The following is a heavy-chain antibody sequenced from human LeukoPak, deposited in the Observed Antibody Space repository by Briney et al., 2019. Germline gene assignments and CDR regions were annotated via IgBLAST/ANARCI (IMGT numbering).Heavy chain of an antibody. V-gene: IGHV4-59*08. CDR3: ASQVWYYDRSAFDI. J-gene: IGHJ3*02. CDR1: GGPISSYD. Sequence: SETLSLTCTVSGGPISSYDWSWIRQPPGKGLGWVGYIYYGGSTNYKPSLKSRVTISVDTSKNQFSLKLSSVTAADTAVYFCASQVWYYDRSAFDIWGQGTMVTVSS. D-gene: IGHD3-22*01. CDR2: IYYGGST.